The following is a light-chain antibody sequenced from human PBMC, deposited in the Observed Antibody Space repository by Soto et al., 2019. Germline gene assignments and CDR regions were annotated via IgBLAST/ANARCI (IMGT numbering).Light chain of an antibody. V-gene: IGLV2-11*01. CDR1: SSDVGAYDL. Sequence: QSALTQPRSVSESPGQSVTISCTGTSSDVGAYDLVSWYQQHPGKAPKLIIYDVRERPSGVPDRFFASKSGNTASLTVSGLQTEDEADYYCSSYSGSNYFYVFGTGTKVTVL. CDR2: DVR. J-gene: IGLJ1*01. CDR3: SSYSGSNYFYV.